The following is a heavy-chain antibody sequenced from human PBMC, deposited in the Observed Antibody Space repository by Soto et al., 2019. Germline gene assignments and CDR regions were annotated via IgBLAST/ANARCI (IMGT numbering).Heavy chain of an antibody. CDR1: GFTFSSYA. V-gene: IGHV3-23*01. J-gene: IGHJ4*02. CDR2: ISGSGGST. Sequence: LRLSCAASGFTFSSYAMSWVRQAPGKGLEWVSAISGSGGSTYYADSVKGRFTISRDNSKNTLYLQMNSLRAEDTAVYYCAARLIAAAGSFDYWGQGTLVTVSS. CDR3: AARLIAAAGSFDY. D-gene: IGHD6-13*01.